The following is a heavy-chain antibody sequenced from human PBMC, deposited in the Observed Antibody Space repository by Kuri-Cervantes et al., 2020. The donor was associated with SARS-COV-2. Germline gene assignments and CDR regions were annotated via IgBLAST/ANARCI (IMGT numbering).Heavy chain of an antibody. CDR2: VRSTNSYI. Sequence: LEWVSLVRSTNSYIKYADSVKGRLTISSDYARRSLCLQMNSLRAEDTAVYYCVGELLDAFDIWGQGTMVTVSS. D-gene: IGHD3-10*01. V-gene: IGHV3-21*01. J-gene: IGHJ3*02. CDR3: VGELLDAFDI.